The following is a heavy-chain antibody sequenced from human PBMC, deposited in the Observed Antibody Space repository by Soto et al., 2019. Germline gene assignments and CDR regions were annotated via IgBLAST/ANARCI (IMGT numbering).Heavy chain of an antibody. CDR3: TKAYSDRHPMEV. CDR1: GFTFSNFV. J-gene: IGHJ6*02. D-gene: IGHD3-3*01. V-gene: IGHV3-23*01. CDR2: ITATGGDT. Sequence: GGSLRLSCAASGFTFSNFVMRWVRQTPGKGLEWVSTITATGGDTYYTDSVKGRFTISRDNSKNTLYLQMSSLRAEDTALYYCTKAYSDRHPMEVWGQGTTVTVS.